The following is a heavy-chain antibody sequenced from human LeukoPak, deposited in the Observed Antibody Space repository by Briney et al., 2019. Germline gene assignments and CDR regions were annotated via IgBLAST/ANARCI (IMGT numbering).Heavy chain of an antibody. V-gene: IGHV5-51*01. D-gene: IGHD1-26*01. CDR2: IYPGDSDS. J-gene: IGHJ3*02. Sequence: GESLKISCKDSGYSFASSWIGWVRQMLGKGLDWMGIIYPGDSDSRYSASFQGQVTISADKSIRTAYLQWSSLKASDTAMYYCARVRSGDYSEDAFDIWGQGTMVTVSS. CDR3: ARVRSGDYSEDAFDI. CDR1: GYSFASSW.